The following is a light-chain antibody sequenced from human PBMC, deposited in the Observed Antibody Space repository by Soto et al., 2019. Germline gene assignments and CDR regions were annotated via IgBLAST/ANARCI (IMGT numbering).Light chain of an antibody. J-gene: IGKJ5*01. CDR3: QQGDSFPIT. CDR1: QSISSW. Sequence: DIQMTQSPSSESASVGHRVTITCQASQSISSWLAWYQQKPGTVPRLLIYAASSLQGGVPSRFSGSGAGTEFTLTITSLQPEDFGTYYCQQGDSFPITFGQGTRLEIK. V-gene: IGKV1-12*01. CDR2: AAS.